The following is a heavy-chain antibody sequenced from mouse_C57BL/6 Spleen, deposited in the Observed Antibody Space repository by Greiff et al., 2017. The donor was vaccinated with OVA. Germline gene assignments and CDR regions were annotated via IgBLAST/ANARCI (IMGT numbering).Heavy chain of an antibody. CDR3: ARDSSDAMDY. J-gene: IGHJ4*01. CDR1: GYAFSSSW. D-gene: IGHD3-2*02. CDR2: IYPGDGDT. Sequence: VQLVESGPELVKPGASVKISCKASGYAFSSSWMNWVKQRPGKGLEWIGRIYPGDGDTNYNGKFKGKATLTAGKSSSTAYMQLSSLTSEDSAVYFCARDSSDAMDYWGQGTSVTVSS. V-gene: IGHV1-82*01.